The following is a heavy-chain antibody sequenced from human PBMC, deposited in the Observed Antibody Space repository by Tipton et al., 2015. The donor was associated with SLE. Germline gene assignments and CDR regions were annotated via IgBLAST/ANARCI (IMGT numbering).Heavy chain of an antibody. D-gene: IGHD2-21*01. CDR2: IYASGST. J-gene: IGHJ3*02. V-gene: IGHV4-4*07. CDR1: DGSIRDYY. Sequence: TLSLTCTVSDGSIRDYYWTWIRQPAGEGLEWIGRIYASGSTNYNPSLRSRAAMSVDTSKSQFSLKLTSVTAADTAVYYCARSRFPEGAFDIWARGTMVTVSS. CDR3: ARSRFPEGAFDI.